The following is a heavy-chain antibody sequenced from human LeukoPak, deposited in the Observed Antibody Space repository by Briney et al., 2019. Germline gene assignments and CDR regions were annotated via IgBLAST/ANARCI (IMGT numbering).Heavy chain of an antibody. CDR3: AASGIDIVVVVAASYGMDV. Sequence: ASVKVSCKASGYTFTSYDINWVRQATGQGLEWMGWMNPNSGNTGYAQKFQGRVTMTRNTSISTAYMELSSLRSEDTAVYYCAASGIDIVVVVAASYGMDVWGQGTTVTVSS. V-gene: IGHV1-8*01. D-gene: IGHD2-15*01. CDR1: GYTFTSYD. CDR2: MNPNSGNT. J-gene: IGHJ6*02.